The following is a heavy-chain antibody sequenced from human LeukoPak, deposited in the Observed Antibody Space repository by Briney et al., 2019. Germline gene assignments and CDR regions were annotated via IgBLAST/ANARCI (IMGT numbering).Heavy chain of an antibody. CDR1: GGSINDYF. J-gene: IGHJ4*02. CDR2: IYSTGST. CDR3: ARGSDSKSTYFDY. Sequence: PSETLSLTCTVSGGSINDYFWSWIRQPPGKGLEWIGYIYSTGSTNSSPSLKSRVTISIDTSKNRFSLRLTSVTAADSAVYYCARGSDSKSTYFDYWGQGSLVTVSS. V-gene: IGHV4-59*01. D-gene: IGHD5-12*01.